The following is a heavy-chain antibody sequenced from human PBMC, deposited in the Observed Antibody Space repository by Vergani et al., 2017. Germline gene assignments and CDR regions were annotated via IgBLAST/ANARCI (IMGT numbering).Heavy chain of an antibody. D-gene: IGHD3-3*01. CDR3: AGVPDFWSGYYTTEYYYYYGMDV. V-gene: IGHV1-69*01. CDR1: GGTFSSYA. CDR2: IIPIFGTA. J-gene: IGHJ6*02. Sequence: QVQLVQSGAEVKKPGSSVKVSCKASGGTFSSYAISWVRQAPGQGLEWMGGIIPIFGTANYAQKFQGRVTITADESTSTAYMELSSLRSEDTAVYYCAGVPDFWSGYYTTEYYYYYGMDVWGQGTTVTVSS.